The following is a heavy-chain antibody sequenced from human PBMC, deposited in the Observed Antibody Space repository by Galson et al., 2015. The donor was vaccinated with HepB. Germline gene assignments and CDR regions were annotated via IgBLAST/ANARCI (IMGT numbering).Heavy chain of an antibody. CDR2: ISPDGNTA. V-gene: IGHV3-30-3*01. Sequence: SLRLSCAASGFSFSTNNMHWVRQAPVKGLEWLAIISPDGNTAFYAGSVKGRFTISRDNSKSTLFLQVDSLRPEDTAVYYCARDFKWNYDHWGQGTLVTVSS. CDR1: GFSFSTNN. CDR3: ARDFKWNYDH. J-gene: IGHJ4*02. D-gene: IGHD1-1*01.